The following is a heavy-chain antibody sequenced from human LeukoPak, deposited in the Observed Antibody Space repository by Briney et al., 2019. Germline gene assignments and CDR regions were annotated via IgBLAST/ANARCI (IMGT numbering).Heavy chain of an antibody. CDR2: IKSKTDGGTT. J-gene: IGHJ3*02. D-gene: IGHD6-19*01. CDR3: TTVPESSGPRYAFDI. CDR1: GFTFSNAW. Sequence: GGSLRLSCAASGFTFSNAWMSWVRQAPGKGLEWVGRIKSKTDGGTTDYAAPVKGRFTISRDDSKNTLYLQMNSLRTEDTAVYYCTTVPESSGPRYAFDIWGQGTMVTVSS. V-gene: IGHV3-15*01.